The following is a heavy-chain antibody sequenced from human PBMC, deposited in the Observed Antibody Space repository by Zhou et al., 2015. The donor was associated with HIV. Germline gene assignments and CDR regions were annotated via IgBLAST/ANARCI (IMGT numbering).Heavy chain of an antibody. CDR3: ASRXQPYYYGMDV. Sequence: QVQLVQSGAEVKKPGASVKVSCKASGYTFTGYYVHWVRQAPGQGLEWMGWINPNSGNTNYAQNFQGRVTMTRDTSISTAYMELSRLRSDDTAVYYCASRXQPYYYGMDVWGQGTTVTVSS. CDR1: GYTFTGYY. J-gene: IGHJ6*02. V-gene: IGHV1-2*02. D-gene: IGHD6-13*01. CDR2: INPNSGNT.